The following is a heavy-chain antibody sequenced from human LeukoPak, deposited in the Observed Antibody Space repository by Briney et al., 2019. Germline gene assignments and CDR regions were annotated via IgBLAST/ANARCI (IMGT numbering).Heavy chain of an antibody. D-gene: IGHD2-21*01. CDR1: GGSIASGGNF. J-gene: IGHJ4*02. Sequence: SETLSLTCTVSGGSIASGGNFWTWIRQHPGEGLEWIGYIFHSGSPYYNPSLKSRVIISLDTSKNQFSLQLTSVTAADTAVYYCARYYCAGSNCPGVDCWGRGTLVTVSS. CDR2: IFHSGSP. V-gene: IGHV4-31*03. CDR3: ARYYCAGSNCPGVDC.